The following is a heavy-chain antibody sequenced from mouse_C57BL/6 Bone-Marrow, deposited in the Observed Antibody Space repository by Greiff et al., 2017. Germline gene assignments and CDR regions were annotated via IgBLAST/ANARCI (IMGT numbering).Heavy chain of an antibody. J-gene: IGHJ2*01. CDR1: GYTFTSYW. CDR3: ARGGY. CDR2: IDPSDSYT. Sequence: QVQLQQPGAELVMPGASVKLSCKASGYTFTSYWMHWVKQRPGQGLEWIGEIDPSDSYTNYNQKFKCKSTLTVDKSSSTAYMQLSSLTSEDSAVYYCARGGYWGQGTTLTVSS. V-gene: IGHV1-69*01.